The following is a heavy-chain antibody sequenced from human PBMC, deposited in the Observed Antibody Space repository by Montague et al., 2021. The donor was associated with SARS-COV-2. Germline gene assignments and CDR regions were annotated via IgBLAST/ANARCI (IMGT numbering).Heavy chain of an antibody. CDR2: IYWDDGK. J-gene: IGHJ4*02. D-gene: IGHD3-16*01. CDR1: GFSLSTSGVG. V-gene: IGHV2-5*02. Sequence: PALVKPTQTLTLTCTVSGFSLSTSGVGVGWIRQPPGKALEWLALIYWDDGKRYSPSLKSRLTITKDTSKNQVVLTMTNMDPVDTATYYCAHNGGMAGSVDDWGYWGQGTLVTVSS. CDR3: AHNGGMAGSVDDWGY.